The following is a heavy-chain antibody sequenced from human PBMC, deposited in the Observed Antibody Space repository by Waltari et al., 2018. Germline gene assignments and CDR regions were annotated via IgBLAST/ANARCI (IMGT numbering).Heavy chain of an antibody. D-gene: IGHD3-10*02. Sequence: EVQLAESGGGLVRPGGSLRLACVASRFSFGNYTMNWVRQAPGQGLGWVSTIRGDTSSISYADAVGGRFTISRDNARSSLFLQMNTLRADDTAVYYCTGCVTTPGVADVHDYQYGMDVWGQGTTVTVSS. CDR1: RFSFGNYT. J-gene: IGHJ6*02. V-gene: IGHV3-21*04. CDR3: TGCVTTPGVADVHDYQYGMDV. CDR2: IRGDTSSI.